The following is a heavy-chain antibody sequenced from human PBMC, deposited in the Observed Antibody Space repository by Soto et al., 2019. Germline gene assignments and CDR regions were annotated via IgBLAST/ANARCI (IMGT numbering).Heavy chain of an antibody. V-gene: IGHV1-8*01. CDR1: GYTFTSYD. Sequence: QVQLVQSGAEVKKPGASVKVSCKASGYTFTSYDINWVRQATGQGLEWMGWMNPNSGNTGYAQKFQRRVTMTRNPSISTAYMELSSLRSEDTAVYYCARGRRFGESYYYYYYGMDVWGQGTTVTVSS. D-gene: IGHD3-10*01. J-gene: IGHJ6*02. CDR2: MNPNSGNT. CDR3: ARGRRFGESYYYYYYGMDV.